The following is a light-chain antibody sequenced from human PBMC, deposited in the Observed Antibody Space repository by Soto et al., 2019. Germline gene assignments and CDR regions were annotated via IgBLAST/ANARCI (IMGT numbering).Light chain of an antibody. J-gene: IGLJ1*01. CDR1: SSDVGGYNH. V-gene: IGLV2-14*01. CDR2: EVS. CDR3: NSHTSSNTRV. Sequence: QSALTQPDSVSGSPGQSITISCTGTSSDVGGYNHVSWYQHHPGKAPKLMIYEVSNRPSGVSNRFSGSKSGNTASLTISGLQADDEADYYCNSHTSSNTRVFGTGTKVTVL.